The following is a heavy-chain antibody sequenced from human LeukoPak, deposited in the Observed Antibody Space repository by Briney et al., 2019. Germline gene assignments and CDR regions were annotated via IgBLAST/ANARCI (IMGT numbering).Heavy chain of an antibody. V-gene: IGHV1-69*13. D-gene: IGHD3-3*02. Sequence: GASVKVSCKASGGTFSHHVLSWVRQAPGQGPEWMGGIIPILATTNYAQKFQGRVTITADESTNTAYMELSSLRSGDTAIYYCARDSPRISDVWSWGQGTLVTVSP. J-gene: IGHJ4*02. CDR1: GGTFSHHV. CDR2: IIPILATT. CDR3: ARDSPRISDVWS.